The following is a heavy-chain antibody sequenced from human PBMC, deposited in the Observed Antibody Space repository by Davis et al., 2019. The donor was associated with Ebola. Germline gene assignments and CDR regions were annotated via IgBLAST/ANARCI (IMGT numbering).Heavy chain of an antibody. CDR1: GYVFTSFY. D-gene: IGHD5-24*01. J-gene: IGHJ4*02. V-gene: IGHV1-46*01. CDR2: INPSGGTP. Sequence: ASVKVSCKASGYVFTSFYIHWVRQAPGQGLEWMGVINPSGGTPTYAQRFQGRLTMTRDTSTATIYMELSSLRSEDTAVYYCTRVNLGYNFDFWGQGTLVTVSS. CDR3: TRVNLGYNFDF.